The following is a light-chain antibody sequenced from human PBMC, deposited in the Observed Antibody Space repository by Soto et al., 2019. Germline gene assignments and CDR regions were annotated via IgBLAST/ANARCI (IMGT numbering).Light chain of an antibody. CDR1: QGINNW. Sequence: DIQMTQSPSSVSASVGDRVTITCRASQGINNWLAWYQQKPGKAPKLLIYAASSLQSGVPSRFSGSGSGTEFTLTISSLQPDDFATYYCQQYNSYSPLFGQGTKLEIK. J-gene: IGKJ2*01. CDR3: QQYNSYSPL. V-gene: IGKV1D-16*01. CDR2: AAS.